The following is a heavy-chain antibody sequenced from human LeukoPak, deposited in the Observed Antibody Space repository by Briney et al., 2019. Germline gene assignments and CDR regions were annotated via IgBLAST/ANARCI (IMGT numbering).Heavy chain of an antibody. J-gene: IGHJ4*02. V-gene: IGHV3-23*01. CDR2: TSGSGGSS. CDR1: GFTFSSYA. CDR3: ANGPIANGDY. Sequence: PGGSLRLSCAASGFTFSSYAMIWVRQAPGKGLEWVSTTSGSGGSSYYADSVKGRFTISRDNSKNTLYLQMNSLRADDTAVYYCANGPIANGDYWGQGTLVTVSS. D-gene: IGHD2-21*01.